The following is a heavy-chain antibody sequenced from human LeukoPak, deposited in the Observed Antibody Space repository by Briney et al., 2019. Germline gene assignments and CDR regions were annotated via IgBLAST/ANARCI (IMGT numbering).Heavy chain of an antibody. Sequence: ASVKVSCKASGYTFTSYAMNWVRQAPGQGLEWMGWINTNTGNPTYAQGFTGRFVFSLDTSVSTAYLQISSLKAEDTAVYYCAPSRCYLSSTSCRYYYYYGMDVWGQGTTVTVSS. CDR3: APSRCYLSSTSCRYYYYYGMDV. D-gene: IGHD2-2*01. CDR1: GYTFTSYA. J-gene: IGHJ6*02. CDR2: INTNTGNP. V-gene: IGHV7-4-1*02.